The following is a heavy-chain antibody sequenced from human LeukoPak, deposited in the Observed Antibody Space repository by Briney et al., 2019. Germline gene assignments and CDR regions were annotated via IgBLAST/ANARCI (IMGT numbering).Heavy chain of an antibody. D-gene: IGHD2-2*01. V-gene: IGHV4-59*12. CDR2: IYYSGST. Sequence: PSETLSLTCTVSGGSISSYYWSWIRQPPGKGLEWIGYIYYSGSTNYNPSLKSRVTISVDRSKNQFSLKLSSVTAADTAVYYCARDGEGYCSSTSCYGVGYWGQGTLVTVSS. J-gene: IGHJ4*02. CDR1: GGSISSYY. CDR3: ARDGEGYCSSTSCYGVGY.